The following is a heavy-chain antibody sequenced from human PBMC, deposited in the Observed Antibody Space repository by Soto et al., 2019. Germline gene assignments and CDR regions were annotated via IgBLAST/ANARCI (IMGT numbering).Heavy chain of an antibody. D-gene: IGHD1-26*01. Sequence: QVQLVESGGGVVQPGRSLRLSCVGSGFTFSSYGMHWVRQAPGKGLEWLAVISFDGNYKYHADSVKGRFTISRDNSKNTLFLEMSSLRPEDTAVYYCVKDNLQSGSYENWYFDLWGRGTLFTVSS. CDR1: GFTFSSYG. CDR3: VKDNLQSGSYENWYFDL. CDR2: ISFDGNYK. V-gene: IGHV3-30*18. J-gene: IGHJ2*01.